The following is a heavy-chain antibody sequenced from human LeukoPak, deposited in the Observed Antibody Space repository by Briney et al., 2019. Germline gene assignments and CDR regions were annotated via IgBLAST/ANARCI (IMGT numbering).Heavy chain of an antibody. CDR2: IYWNDDK. V-gene: IGHV2-5*01. Sequence: SGPTLAKPTQTLTLTCTFSGFSLSTSGVGVGWIRQPPGKALEWLTLIYWNDDKRYSPSLKSRLNITKANSQHQVVLKITKMNPVDTATYYCAPRRGVLLWVGEFDHWGQGTLVSVP. CDR3: APRRGVLLWVGEFDH. J-gene: IGHJ4*02. D-gene: IGHD3-10*01. CDR1: GFSLSTSGVG.